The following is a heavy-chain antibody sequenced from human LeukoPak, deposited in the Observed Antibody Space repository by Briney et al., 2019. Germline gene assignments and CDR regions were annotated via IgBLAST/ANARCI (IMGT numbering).Heavy chain of an antibody. D-gene: IGHD1-1*01. CDR1: GGXISTYY. CDR2: ISYTVTS. V-gene: IGHV4-59*01. J-gene: IGHJ4*02. Sequence: PSETLSLTCTVSGGXISTYYCSWIRQPPGKGLEWIGYISYTVTSNYNPSLKSRVTISVDTSKNQFSLKLSSVTAADTAVYYCARVGDWNDLVYWGQGTLVTVSS. CDR3: ARVGDWNDLVY.